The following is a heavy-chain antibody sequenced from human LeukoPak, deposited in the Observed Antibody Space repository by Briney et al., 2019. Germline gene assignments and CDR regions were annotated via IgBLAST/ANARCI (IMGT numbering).Heavy chain of an antibody. J-gene: IGHJ6*02. CDR3: ASIMVRGIYYYGMDV. CDR2: IYYSGST. D-gene: IGHD3-10*01. V-gene: IGHV4-28*01. Sequence: SDTLFLTCAVSGYSISSSNWWGWIRQPPGKGLEWIGYIYYSGSTNYNPSLKSRVTMSVDTSKNQFSLKLSSVTAADSAVYYCASIMVRGIYYYGMDVWGQGTTVTVSS. CDR1: GYSISSSNW.